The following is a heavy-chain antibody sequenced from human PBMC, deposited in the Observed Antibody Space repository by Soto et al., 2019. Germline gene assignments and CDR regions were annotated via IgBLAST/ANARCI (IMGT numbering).Heavy chain of an antibody. Sequence: QITLKESGPTLVKPTQTLTLTCTFSGFSLSTSGVGVAWIRQPPGKALECLALIYWDDDKRYSPSLKSRLTIGXXTXKNQVVLTMTNMDPVDTATYYCAHIPNYYQYNWFDPWGQGTLVTVSS. J-gene: IGHJ5*02. CDR3: AHIPNYYQYNWFDP. V-gene: IGHV2-5*02. CDR2: IYWDDDK. CDR1: GFSLSTSGVG. D-gene: IGHD3-10*01.